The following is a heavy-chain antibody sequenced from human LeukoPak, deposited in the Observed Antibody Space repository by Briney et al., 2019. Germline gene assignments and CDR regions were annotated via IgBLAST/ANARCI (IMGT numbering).Heavy chain of an antibody. CDR2: MNPNSGNT. CDR3: ARDRFGVPAALGRYFDL. V-gene: IGHV1-8*01. D-gene: IGHD2-2*01. CDR1: GYTFTSYD. J-gene: IGHJ2*01. Sequence: ASVKVSCKAFGYTFTSYDINWVRQATGQGLEWMGWMNPNSGNTGYAQKFQGRVTMTRNTSISTAYMELSSLRSEDTAVYYCARDRFGVPAALGRYFDLWGRGTLVTVSS.